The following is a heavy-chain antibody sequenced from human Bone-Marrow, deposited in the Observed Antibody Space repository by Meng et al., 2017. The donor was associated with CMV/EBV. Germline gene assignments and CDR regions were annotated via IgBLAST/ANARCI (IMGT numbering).Heavy chain of an antibody. CDR1: GGSLSSSSYY. Sequence: LQLPQAGPGLVKPSETLSLTCTVSGGSLSSSSYYWGWFRQPPGKGLEWIGSIYYSGSTYYNPSLKSRVTISVDTSKNQFSLKLSSVTAADTAVYYCARDIPSSSWLMDYFDYWGQGTLVTVS. CDR3: ARDIPSSSWLMDYFDY. CDR2: IYYSGST. D-gene: IGHD6-13*01. V-gene: IGHV4-39*07. J-gene: IGHJ4*02.